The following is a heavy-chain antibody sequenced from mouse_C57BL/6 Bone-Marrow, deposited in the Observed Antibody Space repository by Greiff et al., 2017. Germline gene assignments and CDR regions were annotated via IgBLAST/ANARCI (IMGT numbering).Heavy chain of an antibody. CDR3: ARDGDGYYGSSSNWYFDV. D-gene: IGHD1-1*01. CDR2: SRNKANDYTT. Sequence: DVKLVESGGGLVQSGRSLRLSCATSGFTFSDFYMEWVRQAPGKGLEWIAASRNKANDYTTEYSASVKGRFIVSRDTSQSILYLQMNALRAEDTAIYYCARDGDGYYGSSSNWYFDVWGTGTTVTVSS. V-gene: IGHV7-1*01. J-gene: IGHJ1*03. CDR1: GFTFSDFY.